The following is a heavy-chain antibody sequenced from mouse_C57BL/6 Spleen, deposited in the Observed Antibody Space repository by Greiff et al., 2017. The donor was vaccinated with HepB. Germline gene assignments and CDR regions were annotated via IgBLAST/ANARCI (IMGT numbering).Heavy chain of an antibody. CDR3: ARRHYLDY. CDR1: GYSITSGYY. J-gene: IGHJ2*01. V-gene: IGHV3-6*01. D-gene: IGHD1-1*02. Sequence: VQLKQSGPGLVKPSQSLSLTCSVTGYSITSGYYWNWIRQFPGKKLEWMGYISYDGSNNYNPSLKNRISITRDTSKNQFFLKLNSVTTEDTATYYCARRHYLDYWGQGTTLTVSS. CDR2: ISYDGSN.